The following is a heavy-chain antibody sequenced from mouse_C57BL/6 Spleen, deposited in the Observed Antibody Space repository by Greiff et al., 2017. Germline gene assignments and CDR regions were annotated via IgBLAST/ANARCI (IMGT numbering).Heavy chain of an antibody. CDR1: GFTFSDYG. CDR2: ISSGSSTI. CDR3: ARLFTTVVADYAMDY. D-gene: IGHD1-1*01. J-gene: IGHJ4*01. V-gene: IGHV5-17*01. Sequence: EVMLVESGGGLVKPGGSLKLSCAASGFTFSDYGMHWVRQAPEKGLEWVAYISSGSSTIYYADTVKGRFTISRDNAKNTLFLQMTSLRSEDTAMYYCARLFTTVVADYAMDYWGQGTSVTVSS.